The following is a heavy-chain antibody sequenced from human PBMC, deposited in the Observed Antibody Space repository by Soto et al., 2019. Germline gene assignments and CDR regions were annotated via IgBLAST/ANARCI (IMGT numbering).Heavy chain of an antibody. CDR3: AHSDYYGSGSLDY. V-gene: IGHV2-5*02. CDR2: IYWDDDK. J-gene: IGHJ4*02. D-gene: IGHD3-10*01. CDR1: GFSLSGVG. Sequence: QITLKESGPTLVKPTQTLTLTCTFSGFSLSGVGVGWIRQPPGKALEWLGIIYWDDDKRYSPSLKSRLTITKDTSKNHVVLTMTNMDPVDAATYYCAHSDYYGSGSLDYWGQGTLVTVSS.